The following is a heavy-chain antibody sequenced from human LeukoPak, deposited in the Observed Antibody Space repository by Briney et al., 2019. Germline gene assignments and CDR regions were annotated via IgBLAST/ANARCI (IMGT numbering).Heavy chain of an antibody. Sequence: GGSLRLSCAASGFTFSDYYMSWIRQTPGKGLEWVAYINSGGSIYYADSVKGRFTISRDNAKNSLYLQMNSLRAEDTAVYYCARDQAGYYYYMDVWGKGTTVTISS. CDR1: GFTFSDYY. V-gene: IGHV3-11*01. D-gene: IGHD6-19*01. CDR2: INSGGSI. J-gene: IGHJ6*03. CDR3: ARDQAGYYYYMDV.